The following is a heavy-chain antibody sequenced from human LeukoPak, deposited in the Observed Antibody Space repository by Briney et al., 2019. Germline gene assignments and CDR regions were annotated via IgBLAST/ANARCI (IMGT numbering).Heavy chain of an antibody. CDR3: ARDDALVATGSFDY. CDR1: GYTFTSYG. Sequence: GASVKVSCKASGYTFTSYGINWVRQAPGQGLEWMGWINAYNGKTNYAQKLQGRVTMTTDTSTSTACMELRSLRSDDTAVYYCARDDALVATGSFDYWGQGTLVTVSS. J-gene: IGHJ4*02. D-gene: IGHD5-12*01. V-gene: IGHV1-18*01. CDR2: INAYNGKT.